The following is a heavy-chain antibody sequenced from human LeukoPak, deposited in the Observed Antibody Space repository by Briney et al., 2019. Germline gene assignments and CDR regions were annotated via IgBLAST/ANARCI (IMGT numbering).Heavy chain of an antibody. D-gene: IGHD6-13*01. J-gene: IGHJ4*02. CDR2: INPNSGGT. CDR1: GYTFTGYY. V-gene: IGHV1-2*06. Sequence: ASVKVSCKASGYTFTGYYMHWVRQAPGQGLEWMGRINPNSGGTNYAQKFQGRVTMTRDTSLSTAYMELSRLRSDDTAVYYCARDRSSSSWYSDFDYWGQGTLVTVSS. CDR3: ARDRSSSSWYSDFDY.